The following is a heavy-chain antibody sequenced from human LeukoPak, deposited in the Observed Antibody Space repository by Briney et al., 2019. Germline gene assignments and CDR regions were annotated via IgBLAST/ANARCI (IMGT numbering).Heavy chain of an antibody. CDR1: GGSFSGYY. D-gene: IGHD6-13*01. Sequence: SETLSLTCAVYGGSFSGYYWSWIRQPPGKGLEWIGEINHSGSTNYNPSLKSRVTISVDTSKNQFSLKLSSVTAADTAVYYCARGRSSWYGAYYFDYWGQGTLATVSS. CDR2: INHSGST. J-gene: IGHJ4*02. CDR3: ARGRSSWYGAYYFDY. V-gene: IGHV4-34*01.